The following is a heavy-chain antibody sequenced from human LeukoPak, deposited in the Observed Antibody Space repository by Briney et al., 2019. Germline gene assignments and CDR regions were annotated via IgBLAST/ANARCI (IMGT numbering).Heavy chain of an antibody. Sequence: SETLSLTCAVSGYSISSNNWWGWIRQPPGKGLEWIGYIYYSESTYHNPSLKSRVTMSVDTSKNQFSLELSSVTAVDTAVYYCARYTINLGFDSWGQGTLVTVSS. CDR1: GYSISSNNW. J-gene: IGHJ4*02. CDR2: IYYSEST. D-gene: IGHD2-2*02. CDR3: ARYTINLGFDS. V-gene: IGHV4-28*01.